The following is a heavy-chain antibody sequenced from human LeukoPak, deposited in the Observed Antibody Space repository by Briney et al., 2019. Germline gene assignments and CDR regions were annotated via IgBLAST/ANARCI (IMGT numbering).Heavy chain of an antibody. V-gene: IGHV3-74*01. CDR1: GFTFSSYW. D-gene: IGHD2-2*01. CDR3: ARGLIVPAADFDY. CDR2: INSDGSST. J-gene: IGHJ4*02. Sequence: GGSLRLSCAASGFTFSSYWMHWVRQAPGKGLVWVSRINSDGSSTNYADSVKGLFTISRDNAKNTLYLQMNSLSAEHTAVYYCARGLIVPAADFDYLGQGTLVTVSS.